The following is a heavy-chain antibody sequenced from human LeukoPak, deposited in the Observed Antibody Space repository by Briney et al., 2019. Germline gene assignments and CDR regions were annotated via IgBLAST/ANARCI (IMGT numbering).Heavy chain of an antibody. CDR2: INHSGST. J-gene: IGHJ3*02. Sequence: SETLSLTCAVYGGSFSGYYWSWIRQPPGKGLEWIGEINHSGSTNYNPSLKSRVTISVDSSKNQFSLKLSSVTAADTAVYYCARGPGGGSSPNDACDIWGQGTMVTVSS. CDR1: GGSFSGYY. CDR3: ARGPGGGSSPNDACDI. D-gene: IGHD3-10*01. V-gene: IGHV4-34*01.